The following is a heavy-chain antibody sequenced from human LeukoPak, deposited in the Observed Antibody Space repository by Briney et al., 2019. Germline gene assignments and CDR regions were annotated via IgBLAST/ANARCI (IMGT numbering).Heavy chain of an antibody. CDR3: ATGLTLFGEVASLES. V-gene: IGHV1-46*01. Sequence: ASVKVSCKASGYTFTSYYMHWVRQAPGQGLEWMGIINPSGGSTSYAQKFQGRVTMTEDTSSDTAYMAVNSLTSDDTAVYYCATGLTLFGEVASLESWGQGTLVTVSS. J-gene: IGHJ4*02. D-gene: IGHD3-3*01. CDR1: GYTFTSYY. CDR2: INPSGGST.